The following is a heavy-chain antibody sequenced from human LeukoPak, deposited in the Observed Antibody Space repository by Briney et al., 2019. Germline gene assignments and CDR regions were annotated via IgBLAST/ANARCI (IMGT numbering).Heavy chain of an antibody. CDR3: ARVHDQQLAYFDY. CDR1: AGSTSSYY. J-gene: IGHJ4*02. D-gene: IGHD6-13*01. CDR2: ISISGST. Sequence: SETLSLTCIVSAGSTSSYYWSWIRQPAGKGLEWIGRISISGSTNYNPSLKSRVTMSVDTSKNQFSLKLSSVTAADTGVYYCARVHDQQLAYFDYWGQGTLVTVSS. V-gene: IGHV4-4*07.